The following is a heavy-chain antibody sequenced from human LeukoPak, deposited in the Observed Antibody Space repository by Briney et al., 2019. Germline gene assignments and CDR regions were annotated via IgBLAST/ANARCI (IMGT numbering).Heavy chain of an antibody. J-gene: IGHJ3*02. D-gene: IGHD3-10*02. Sequence: PGGSLRLSCAASGFTFSSYAMSWVRQAPGKGLEWVSAISSSGSTIYYADSVKGRFTISRDNAKNSLYLQMNSLRAEDTAVYYCARVGPLVRGVMNDAFDIWGQGTMVTVSS. CDR2: ISSSGSTI. CDR1: GFTFSSYA. CDR3: ARVGPLVRGVMNDAFDI. V-gene: IGHV3-21*04.